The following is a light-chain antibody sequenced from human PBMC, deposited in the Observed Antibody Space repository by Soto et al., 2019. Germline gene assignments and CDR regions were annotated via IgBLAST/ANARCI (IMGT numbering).Light chain of an antibody. CDR3: QQYGSSPWM. CDR1: QSVSSIY. V-gene: IGKV3-20*01. CDR2: GAS. J-gene: IGKJ1*01. Sequence: GWTQSPGTLSLSPGERATLSCRASQSVSSIYVAWYQHIPGQTPRLLIYGASSRATGIPDRFSGSGSGTEFTLTISRLEPEDFAVYYCQQYGSSPWMFGQGTKVDIK.